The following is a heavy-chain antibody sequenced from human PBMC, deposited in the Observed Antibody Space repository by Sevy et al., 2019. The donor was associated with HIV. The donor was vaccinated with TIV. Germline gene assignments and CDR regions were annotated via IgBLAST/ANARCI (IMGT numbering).Heavy chain of an antibody. Sequence: GGSLRLSCVASGFTFSNYNLNWVRQAPGKGLEWVSYISSSGSTIYYADSVKGRFTISRDNAKNSLYLQMNSLRAEDTAVYYCARDPPPRRRPYYYYGMDVWGQGTTVTVSS. CDR2: ISSSGSTI. J-gene: IGHJ6*02. CDR3: ARDPPPRRRPYYYYGMDV. V-gene: IGHV3-48*04. CDR1: GFTFSNYN.